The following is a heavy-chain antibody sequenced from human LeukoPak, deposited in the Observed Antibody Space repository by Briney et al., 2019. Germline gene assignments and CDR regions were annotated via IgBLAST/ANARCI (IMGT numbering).Heavy chain of an antibody. V-gene: IGHV1-69*06. J-gene: IGHJ5*02. CDR2: IIPLFGAP. Sequence: GASVKASCKASGGSFSSYAISWVRQAPGQGLEWMGGIIPLFGAPNYAQKFQGRVTITADKSTTTAYMELSSLRSEDTAVYFCARHDSYSSSFPYNWFDPWGQGTLVTVSS. CDR1: GGSFSSYA. CDR3: ARHDSYSSSFPYNWFDP. D-gene: IGHD6-13*01.